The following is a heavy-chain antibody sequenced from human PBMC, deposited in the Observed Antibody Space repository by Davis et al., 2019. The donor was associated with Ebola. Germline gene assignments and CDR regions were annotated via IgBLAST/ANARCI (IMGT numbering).Heavy chain of an antibody. CDR3: AKAGDSASPLADY. V-gene: IGHV3-23*01. Sequence: PGGSLRLSCATSGFTFNTYAMSWVRQAPGKGLEWVSTVTGPGDTTFYADFVKGRFIISRDNSRNTLSLQMNSLRAEDTAVYYCAKAGDSASPLADYWGQGTLVTVSS. J-gene: IGHJ4*02. CDR2: VTGPGDTT. CDR1: GFTFNTYA. D-gene: IGHD1-26*01.